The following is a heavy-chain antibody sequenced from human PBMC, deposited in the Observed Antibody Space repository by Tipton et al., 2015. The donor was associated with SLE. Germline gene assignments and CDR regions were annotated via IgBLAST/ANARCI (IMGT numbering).Heavy chain of an antibody. CDR3: AREGRREQLAVDY. CDR1: GGSISSSSYY. CDR2: IYYSGST. D-gene: IGHD6-6*01. J-gene: IGHJ4*02. V-gene: IGHV4-39*07. Sequence: LRLSCTVSGGSISSSSYYWGWIRQPPGKGLEWIVSIYYSGSTYYNPSLKSRVTISVDTSKNQFSLKLSSVTAADTAVYYCAREGRREQLAVDYWGQGTLVTVSS.